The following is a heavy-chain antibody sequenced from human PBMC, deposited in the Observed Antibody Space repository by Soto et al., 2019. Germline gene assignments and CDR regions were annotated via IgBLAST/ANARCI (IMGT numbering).Heavy chain of an antibody. CDR1: GFTFSSYG. Sequence: SCAASGFTFSSYGMHWVRQAPGKGLEWVAVIWYDGSNKYYADSVKGRFTISRDNSKNTLYLQMNSLRAEDTAVYYCARDGESPYYYDSSDLDYWGQGTLVT. CDR2: IWYDGSNK. J-gene: IGHJ4*02. D-gene: IGHD3-22*01. V-gene: IGHV3-33*01. CDR3: ARDGESPYYYDSSDLDY.